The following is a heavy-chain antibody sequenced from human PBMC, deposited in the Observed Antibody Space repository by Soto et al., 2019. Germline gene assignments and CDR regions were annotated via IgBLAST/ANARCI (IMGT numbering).Heavy chain of an antibody. J-gene: IGHJ4*02. CDR3: ARHYGSGSFDN. CDR2: IWLDGNTK. D-gene: IGHD3-10*01. CDR1: GFTFSTYV. V-gene: IGHV3-33*01. Sequence: QVQLVESGGGVVQPGRSLRLSCAASGFTFSTYVIHWVRQAPGKGLEWVALIWLDGNTKYYADSVKGRFTISRDNSKNTLFLQLNSLRADDTAVYYCARHYGSGSFDNWGQGTLVTVSS.